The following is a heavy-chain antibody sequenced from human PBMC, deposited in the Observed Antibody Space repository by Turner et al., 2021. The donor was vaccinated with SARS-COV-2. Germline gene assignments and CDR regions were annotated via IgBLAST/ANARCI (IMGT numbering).Heavy chain of an antibody. CDR3: ARGIKGVLMSGSYYYYGMDV. CDR2: INHSGST. CDR1: GGSFSGYY. D-gene: IGHD1-26*01. Sequence: QVQLQQWGAGLLKPSETLSLTCAVYGGSFSGYYWCLSRQPPGKGLEWIGEINHSGSTNYNPALKSRVTISVDPSKNQFSLKLSSVTAADTAVYYCARGIKGVLMSGSYYYYGMDVWGQGTTVTVSS. J-gene: IGHJ6*02. V-gene: IGHV4-34*01.